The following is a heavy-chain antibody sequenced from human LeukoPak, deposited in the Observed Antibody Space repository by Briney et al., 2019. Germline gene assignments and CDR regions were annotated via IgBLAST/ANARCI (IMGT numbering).Heavy chain of an antibody. J-gene: IGHJ5*02. V-gene: IGHV4-39*01. CDR3: ARNKYYYGSRNYGVPNWFDP. Sequence: SETLSLTCTVSGGSISTNNYYWAWIRQTPGKGLEWIGSIYYSGSTYYNPSLKSRVTISVDTSKNQFSLKLSSVTAADTAVYYCARNKYYYGSRNYGVPNWFDPWGQGTLVTVSS. CDR1: GGSISTNNYY. CDR2: IYYSGST. D-gene: IGHD3-10*01.